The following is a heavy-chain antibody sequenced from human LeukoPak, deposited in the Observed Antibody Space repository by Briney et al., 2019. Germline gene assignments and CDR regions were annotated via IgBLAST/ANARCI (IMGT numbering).Heavy chain of an antibody. Sequence: SETLSLTCTVSGGSISSYYWSWIRQPAGKGLEWIGRIYTSGSTNYNPSLKSRVTMSVDTSKNQFSLKLSSVTAADTAVYYCARAELWFGEGWFDPWGQGTLVTVSS. CDR2: IYTSGST. CDR3: ARAELWFGEGWFDP. D-gene: IGHD3-10*01. CDR1: GGSISSYY. V-gene: IGHV4-4*07. J-gene: IGHJ5*02.